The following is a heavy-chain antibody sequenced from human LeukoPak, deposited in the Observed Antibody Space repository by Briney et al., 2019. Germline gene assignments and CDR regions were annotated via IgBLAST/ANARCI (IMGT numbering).Heavy chain of an antibody. Sequence: SETLSLTCAVYGGSFSGYYRSRIRQPPGKGLEWIGEINHSGSTNYNPSLKSRVTISVDTSKNQFSLKLSSVTAADTAVYYCARGYDYGDYQLARPIDYWGQGTLVTVSS. D-gene: IGHD4-17*01. V-gene: IGHV4-34*01. J-gene: IGHJ4*02. CDR2: INHSGST. CDR3: ARGYDYGDYQLARPIDY. CDR1: GGSFSGYY.